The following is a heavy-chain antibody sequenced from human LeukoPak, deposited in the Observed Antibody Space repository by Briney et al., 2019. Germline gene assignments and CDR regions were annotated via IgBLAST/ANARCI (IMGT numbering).Heavy chain of an antibody. V-gene: IGHV3-53*01. CDR2: IYSGGST. J-gene: IGHJ4*02. CDR1: GFTVSSNY. CDR3: AKDGEGYCGSNSCLGVDY. D-gene: IGHD2-2*01. Sequence: GGSMRLSCAASGFTVSSNYMSWVRQAPGKGLEWVSVIYSGGSTYYADSVKGRFTISRDNSKNTLYLQMNSLRAEDTAVYYCAKDGEGYCGSNSCLGVDYWGQGTLVTVSS.